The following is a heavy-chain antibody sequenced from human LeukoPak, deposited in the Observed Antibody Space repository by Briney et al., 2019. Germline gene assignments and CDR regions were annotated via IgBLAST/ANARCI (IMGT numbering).Heavy chain of an antibody. Sequence: GGSLRLSCAASGFTFDDYGMSWVRQAPGKGLEWVSGINWNGGSTGYADSVKGRFTISRDNAKKSLYLQMNSLRAEDTALYYCARGDRSGWYFDYWGQGVLVTVSS. CDR1: GFTFDDYG. CDR2: INWNGGST. J-gene: IGHJ4*02. D-gene: IGHD6-19*01. CDR3: ARGDRSGWYFDY. V-gene: IGHV3-20*04.